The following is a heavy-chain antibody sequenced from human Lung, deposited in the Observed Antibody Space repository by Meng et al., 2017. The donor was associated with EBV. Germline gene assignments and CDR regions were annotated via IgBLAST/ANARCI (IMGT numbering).Heavy chain of an antibody. D-gene: IGHD2-21*02. Sequence: QVQVVQSGAEVQRPGASVKVSSQASVYTFSSYGFTWVRQAPGQGLEWLGWISTYNDNPKYAQKVQGRVTVTADTSTSTAYMELRSLTSDDTAVYYCARDLWPHIVVVTAPSEFWGQGTLVTVSS. CDR2: ISTYNDNP. CDR3: ARDLWPHIVVVTAPSEF. V-gene: IGHV1-18*01. J-gene: IGHJ4*02. CDR1: VYTFSSYG.